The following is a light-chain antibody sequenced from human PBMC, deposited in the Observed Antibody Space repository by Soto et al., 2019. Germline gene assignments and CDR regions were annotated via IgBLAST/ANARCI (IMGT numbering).Light chain of an antibody. V-gene: IGKV1-5*03. CDR2: KAS. CDR3: QHYNTYPWT. CDR1: QSISSW. Sequence: DIHMTESPSILSASLGDRVTITCRASQSISSWLAWYQQKPGKASNLLIHKASHLESGVPSRFSGSGSGTEFTLTISSLQPGDFATYYCQHYNTYPWTFGQGTKVDI. J-gene: IGKJ1*01.